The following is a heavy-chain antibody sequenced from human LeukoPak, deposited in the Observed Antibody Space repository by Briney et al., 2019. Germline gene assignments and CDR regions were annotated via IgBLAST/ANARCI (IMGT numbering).Heavy chain of an antibody. J-gene: IGHJ5*02. V-gene: IGHV3-30*18. CDR2: ISHDGNNK. CDR3: AKEYLSGFDP. CDR1: GFPLIGFG. D-gene: IGHD1-14*01. Sequence: PGGSLRLSCAPSGFPLIGFGMHWAPRAPAKGLRGVAIISHDGNNKYYADSVKGRFTISRDNSKNTLYLQMNSLRAEDTAVYYCAKEYLSGFDPWGQGTLVTVSS.